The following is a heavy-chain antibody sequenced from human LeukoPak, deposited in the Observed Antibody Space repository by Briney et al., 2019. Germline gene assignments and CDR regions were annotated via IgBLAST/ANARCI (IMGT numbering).Heavy chain of an antibody. CDR1: GYTFTSYA. V-gene: IGHV7-4-1*02. J-gene: IGHJ6*03. CDR2: INTNTGNP. CDR3: ARKSVAATPRDIVYQYYSMDV. Sequence: PEASVKVSCKASGYTFTSYAMNWVRQAPGQGLEWMGWINTNTGNPTYAQGFTGRFVFSLDTSVSTAYLQISSLKAEDTAVYYCARKSVAATPRDIVYQYYSMDVWGKGTTVTVSS. D-gene: IGHD2-15*01.